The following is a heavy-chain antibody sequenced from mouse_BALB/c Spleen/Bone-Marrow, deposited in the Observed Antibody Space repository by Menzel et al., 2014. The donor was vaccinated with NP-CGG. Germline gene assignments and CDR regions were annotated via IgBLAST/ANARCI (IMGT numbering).Heavy chain of an antibody. V-gene: IGHV5-6-4*01. J-gene: IGHJ4*01. CDR1: GFTFSSYT. CDR3: TRDPFYYGSSYAMDY. D-gene: IGHD1-1*01. CDR2: ISSGGSYT. Sequence: DVMLVESGGGLVKPGGSLKLSCAASGFTFSSYTMSWVRQTPEKRLEWVATISSGGSYTYYPDSVKGRFTISRDNAKNTLHLQMSSLKSEDTAMYYCTRDPFYYGSSYAMDYWGQGTSVTVSS.